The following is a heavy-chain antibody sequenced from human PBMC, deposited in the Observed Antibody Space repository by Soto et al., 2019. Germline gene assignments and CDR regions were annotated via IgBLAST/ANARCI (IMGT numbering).Heavy chain of an antibody. CDR2: INPNSGGT. J-gene: IGHJ6*02. V-gene: IGHV1-2*04. D-gene: IGHD3-22*01. Sequence: GASVKVSCKASGYTFTGYYMHWVRQAPGQGLEWMGWINPNSGGTNYAQRFQGWVTMTRDTSISTAYMELSRLRSDDTAVYYCAGHSSGVPGYYYGMDVWGQGTTVTVSS. CDR3: AGHSSGVPGYYYGMDV. CDR1: GYTFTGYY.